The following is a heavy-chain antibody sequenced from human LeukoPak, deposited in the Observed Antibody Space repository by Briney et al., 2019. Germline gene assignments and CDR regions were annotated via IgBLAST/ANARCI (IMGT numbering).Heavy chain of an antibody. V-gene: IGHV4-59*01. CDR1: GGSISSYY. Sequence: SATLSLTCTVSGGSISSYYWSWIRQPPGKGLEWIGYIYYSGSTNYNPSLKSRVTISVDTSKNQFSLKLSSVTAADTAVYYCARNYYGSGSYFGYWGQGTLVTVSS. CDR3: ARNYYGSGSYFGY. J-gene: IGHJ4*02. CDR2: IYYSGST. D-gene: IGHD3-10*01.